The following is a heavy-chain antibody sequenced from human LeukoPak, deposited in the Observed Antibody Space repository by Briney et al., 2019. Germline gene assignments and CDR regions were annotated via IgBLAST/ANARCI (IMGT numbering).Heavy chain of an antibody. CDR1: GASVSGSNYY. CDR2: IYSSGST. D-gene: IGHD1-26*01. V-gene: IGHV4-39*01. CDR3: AKSGGYGLIDY. J-gene: IGHJ4*02. Sequence: SETLSLTCAVSGASVSGSNYYWGWIRQPPGKGLEWIGNIYSSGSTYYNASLQSRVTISIDTSKNQFSLRLNSVTTADTAMYYCAKSGGYGLIDYWGQGTRVTVSS.